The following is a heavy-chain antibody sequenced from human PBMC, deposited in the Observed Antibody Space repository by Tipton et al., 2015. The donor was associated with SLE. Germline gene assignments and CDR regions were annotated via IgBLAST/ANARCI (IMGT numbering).Heavy chain of an antibody. D-gene: IGHD4-17*01. CDR2: ISSSGSTI. CDR3: ARESTVTTSDY. V-gene: IGHV3-48*03. CDR1: GFTFSSYE. J-gene: IGHJ4*02. Sequence: GSLRLSCAASGFTFSSYEMNWVRQAPGKGLEWVSYISSSGSTIYYADSVKGRFTISRDNSKNTLYLQMNSLRAEDTAVYYCARESTVTTSDYWGQGTLVTVSS.